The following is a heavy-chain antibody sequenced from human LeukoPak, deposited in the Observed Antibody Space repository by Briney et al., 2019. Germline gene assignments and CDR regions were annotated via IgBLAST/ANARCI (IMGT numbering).Heavy chain of an antibody. V-gene: IGHV1-18*01. CDR3: ARDTDDYGGNPRLFDY. D-gene: IGHD4-23*01. Sequence: ASVKVSCKASGYTFTSYGISWVRQAPGQGLEWMGWISAYNGNTNYAQKLQGRVTMTTDTSTSTAYMELRSLRSDDTAVYYCARDTDDYGGNPRLFDYWGQGTLVTVSS. J-gene: IGHJ4*02. CDR2: ISAYNGNT. CDR1: GYTFTSYG.